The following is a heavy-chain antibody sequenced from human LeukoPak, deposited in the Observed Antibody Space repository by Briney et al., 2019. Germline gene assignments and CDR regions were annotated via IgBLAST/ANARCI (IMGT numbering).Heavy chain of an antibody. J-gene: IGHJ4*02. CDR2: IWYDGSNQ. D-gene: IGHD4-23*01. CDR1: GFIFTSYG. Sequence: PGGSLRLSCAASGFIFTSYGMHWVRQAPGKGLEWVALIWYDGSNQSYADSVKGRFTISRDNSKNTLYLQMNSLRAEDTSVYYCARDYGGNSYYFDYWGQGTLVTVSS. V-gene: IGHV3-33*01. CDR3: ARDYGGNSYYFDY.